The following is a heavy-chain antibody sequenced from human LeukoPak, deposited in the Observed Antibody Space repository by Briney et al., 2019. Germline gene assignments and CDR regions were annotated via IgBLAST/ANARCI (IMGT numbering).Heavy chain of an antibody. J-gene: IGHJ3*02. CDR3: ATTAPHSSGYDYEDALVI. CDR2: FDPEDGET. V-gene: IGHV1-24*01. D-gene: IGHD3-22*01. Sequence: GASVKVTLKVSGYTLTELSMHWVRQTPGKGLEWMGGFDPEDGETIYAQKFQGRVTMTEDTSTDTAYMELSSLRSEDTAVYYCATTAPHSSGYDYEDALVIWTQRPIDTVSS. CDR1: GYTLTELS.